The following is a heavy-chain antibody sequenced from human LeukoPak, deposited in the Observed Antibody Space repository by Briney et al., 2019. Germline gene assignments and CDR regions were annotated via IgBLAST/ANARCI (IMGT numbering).Heavy chain of an antibody. D-gene: IGHD2-2*02. Sequence: GGSLRLSCAASGFTFSSYGMHWVRQAPGKGLEWVANIKQDGSEKYYVDSVKGRFTISRDNAKNSLYLQMNSLRAEDTAVYYCAKGGYRFDHWGQGALVTVSS. V-gene: IGHV3-7*01. J-gene: IGHJ4*02. CDR1: GFTFSSYG. CDR2: IKQDGSEK. CDR3: AKGGYRFDH.